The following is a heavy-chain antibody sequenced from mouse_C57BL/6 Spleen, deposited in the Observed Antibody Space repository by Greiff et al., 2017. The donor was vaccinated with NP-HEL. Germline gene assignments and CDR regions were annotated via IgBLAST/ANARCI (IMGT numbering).Heavy chain of an antibody. D-gene: IGHD2-5*01. CDR1: GFTFSSYA. CDR3: TRGDYYSNSFAY. Sequence: EVKLVESGEGLVKPGGSLKLSCAASGFTFSSYAMSWVRQTPEKRLEWVAYISSGGDYIYYADTVKGRFTISRDNARNTLYLQMSSLKSEDTAMYYCTRGDYYSNSFAYWGQGTLVTVSA. CDR2: ISSGGDYI. J-gene: IGHJ3*01. V-gene: IGHV5-9-1*02.